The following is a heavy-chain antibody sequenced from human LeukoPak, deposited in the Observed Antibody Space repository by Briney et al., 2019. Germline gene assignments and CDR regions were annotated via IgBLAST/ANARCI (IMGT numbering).Heavy chain of an antibody. Sequence: SVKVSCKASGGTFSSYAISWVRQAPGQGLEWMGGIIPIFGTANYAQKFQGRVTITTDESTSTAYMELSSLRSEDTAVYYCAIRPQWPAHAFDIWGQGTMVTVSS. V-gene: IGHV1-69*05. CDR2: IIPIFGTA. CDR3: AIRPQWPAHAFDI. J-gene: IGHJ3*02. D-gene: IGHD6-19*01. CDR1: GGTFSSYA.